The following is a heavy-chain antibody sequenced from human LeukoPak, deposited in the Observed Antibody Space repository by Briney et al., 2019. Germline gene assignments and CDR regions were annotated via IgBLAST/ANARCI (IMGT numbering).Heavy chain of an antibody. CDR2: ISWNSGSI. Sequence: PGGSLRLSCAAPGFTFADYAMHWVRQAPGKGLEWVSGISWNSGSIGYADSVKGRSTISRDNAKNSLYLQMNSLTAEDTALYYCAKDTIAVAGISSYVDYWGQGTLVTVSS. CDR3: AKDTIAVAGISSYVDY. CDR1: GFTFADYA. J-gene: IGHJ4*02. D-gene: IGHD6-19*01. V-gene: IGHV3-9*01.